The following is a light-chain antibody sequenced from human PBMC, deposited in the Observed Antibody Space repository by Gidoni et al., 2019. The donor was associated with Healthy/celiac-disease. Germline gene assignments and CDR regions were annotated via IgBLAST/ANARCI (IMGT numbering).Light chain of an antibody. V-gene: IGKV1-27*01. Sequence: DIQMTQSPSSLSASVGDRVTITCRASQGISNYLAWYKQKPGKVPKLLIYAASTLQSGVPSRFSGSGSGTDFTLTISSLQPEDVATYYCQKYNSAPQTFGPRDQGGNQT. CDR3: QKYNSAPQT. CDR2: AAS. J-gene: IGKJ1*01. CDR1: QGISNY.